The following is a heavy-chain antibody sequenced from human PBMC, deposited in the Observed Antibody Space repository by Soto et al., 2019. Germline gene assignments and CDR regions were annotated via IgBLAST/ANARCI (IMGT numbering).Heavy chain of an antibody. Sequence: GRLMRVSWAAAGVTFSNYAMSWVRQSPGKGLEWVSAISGSGGSTYYADSVKGRFTISRDNSKNTLYLQMNSLRAEDTAVYYCANPILTGYYWGQGTLVTVSS. CDR1: GVTFSNYA. CDR3: ANPILTGYY. J-gene: IGHJ4*02. V-gene: IGHV3-23*01. CDR2: ISGSGGST. D-gene: IGHD3-9*01.